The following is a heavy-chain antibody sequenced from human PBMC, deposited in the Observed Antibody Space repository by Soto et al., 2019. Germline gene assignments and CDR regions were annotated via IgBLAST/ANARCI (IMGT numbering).Heavy chain of an antibody. Sequence: EEQLVETGGGVIQRGGSLRLSCNASGFTVSSTYMSWVRQAPGMGLEWVAVIESGGSTHYADSVKGRFTISRYIPKIIIYLQLHTLRAEDTAVYYSSKDLGPLRLPNYYFYCLDVCGQGTTVTVSS. D-gene: IGHD3-16*01. J-gene: IGHJ6*02. CDR1: GFTVSSTY. CDR3: SKDLGPLRLPNYYFYCLDV. CDR2: IESGGST. V-gene: IGHV3-53*02.